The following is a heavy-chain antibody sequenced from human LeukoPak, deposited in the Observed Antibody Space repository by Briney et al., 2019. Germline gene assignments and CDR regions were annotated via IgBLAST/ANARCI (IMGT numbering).Heavy chain of an antibody. CDR3: ARRYSGSYLNYYMDV. V-gene: IGHV3-30*02. J-gene: IGHJ6*03. CDR2: IRFDRNNK. D-gene: IGHD1-26*01. CDR1: GFTFTSYD. Sequence: GGSLRLSCAASGFTFTSYDMHWVRQAPGKGLEWVAFIRFDRNNKYYADSVKGRFTISRDNSKNTMYLQMNSLRAEDTAVYYCARRYSGSYLNYYMDVWGKGTTVTVSS.